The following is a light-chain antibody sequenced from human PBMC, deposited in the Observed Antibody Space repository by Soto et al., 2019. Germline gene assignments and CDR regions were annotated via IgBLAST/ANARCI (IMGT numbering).Light chain of an antibody. CDR1: QSVSSSS. V-gene: IGKV3-20*01. J-gene: IGKJ1*01. Sequence: EIVLTQSPGTLSLSPGERATLSCRASQSVSSSSLAWYQQKRGQAPRLLIHDASSRATGIPDRFSGSGAGTDFALTISILEPEDFAGYYCQQYGGSPRTFGQGTKVEVK. CDR2: DAS. CDR3: QQYGGSPRT.